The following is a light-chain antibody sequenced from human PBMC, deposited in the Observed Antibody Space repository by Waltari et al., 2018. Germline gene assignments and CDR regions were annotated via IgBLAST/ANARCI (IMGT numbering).Light chain of an antibody. CDR2: DAS. J-gene: IGKJ2*01. Sequence: IVLTQSPDTLSLSPGERATLSCWASQSVGIYLAWYQQKPGQAPRLLIYDASKRATGIPARFSGSGSGTDFTLTISSLQPDDFATYYCQQYNSYPYTFGQGTKLEIK. V-gene: IGKV3-11*01. CDR3: QQYNSYPYT. CDR1: QSVGIY.